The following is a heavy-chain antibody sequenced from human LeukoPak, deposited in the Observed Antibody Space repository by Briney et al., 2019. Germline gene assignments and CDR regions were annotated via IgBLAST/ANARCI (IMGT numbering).Heavy chain of an antibody. D-gene: IGHD1-14*01. V-gene: IGHV4-59*01. J-gene: IGHJ3*02. CDR3: ARVSESQSDGCFAFDI. CDR2: IYYSGST. Sequence: RSENLSLTCTVSGGSISSYYWSWIRQPRGKGLEWIGYIYYSGSTNYNPSLKSRVTISVDTSKNQFSLKLSSVTAADTAVYYCARVSESQSDGCFAFDIWGRGTVVTVSS. CDR1: GGSISSYY.